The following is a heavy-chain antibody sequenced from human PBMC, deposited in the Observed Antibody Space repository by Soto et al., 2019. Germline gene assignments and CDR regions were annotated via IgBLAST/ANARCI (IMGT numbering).Heavy chain of an antibody. CDR2: ISWNSGSI. J-gene: IGHJ2*01. V-gene: IGHV3-9*01. CDR1: GFTFDDYA. D-gene: IGHD6-19*01. Sequence: GGSLRLSCAASGFTFDDYAMHWVRQAPGKGLEWVSGISWNSGSIGYADSVKGRFTISRDNAKNSLYLQMNSLRAEDTALYYCAKDIASRYSSGWYEGYWYFDLWGRGTLVTVSS. CDR3: AKDIASRYSSGWYEGYWYFDL.